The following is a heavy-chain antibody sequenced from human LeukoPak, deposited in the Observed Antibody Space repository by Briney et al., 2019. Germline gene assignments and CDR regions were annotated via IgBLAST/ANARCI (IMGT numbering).Heavy chain of an antibody. V-gene: IGHV3-21*01. Sequence: PGGSLRLSCAASGFTFSSYSMNWVRQAPGKGLEWVSSISSSSSYIYYADSVKGRFTISRDNAKNSLYLQMNSLRAEDTAVYYCARDAKQEWIQLWVPYGSDAFDIWGQGTMVTVSS. D-gene: IGHD5-18*01. J-gene: IGHJ3*02. CDR3: ARDAKQEWIQLWVPYGSDAFDI. CDR2: ISSSSSYI. CDR1: GFTFSSYS.